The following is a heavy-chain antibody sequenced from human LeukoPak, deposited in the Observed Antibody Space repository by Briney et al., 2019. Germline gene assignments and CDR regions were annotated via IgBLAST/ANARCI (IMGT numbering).Heavy chain of an antibody. CDR2: IYYSGST. Sequence: SETLSLTCTVSGGSISSSSYYWGWIRQPPGKGLEWIGSIYYSGSTYYNPSLKSRVTISVDTSKNQFSLKLSSVTAADTAVYYCAGTSILGEADPPTQYNYWGQGTLVTVSS. D-gene: IGHD3-10*02. V-gene: IGHV4-39*07. CDR1: GGSISSSSYY. J-gene: IGHJ4*02. CDR3: AGTSILGEADPPTQYNY.